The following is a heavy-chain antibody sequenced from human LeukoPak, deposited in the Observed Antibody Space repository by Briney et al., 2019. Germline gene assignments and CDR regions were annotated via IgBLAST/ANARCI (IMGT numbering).Heavy chain of an antibody. D-gene: IGHD3-10*01. CDR2: ISASGDTT. Sequence: GGSLRHSCAASGFTFSSDRMNWVGQTPGKGLEWVSTISASGDTTDYADSVKGRFTISRDNSQNTLYLQMGSLSADDTAVYYCAKVGEYYGAGASFDYWGQGTLVTVSS. J-gene: IGHJ4*02. CDR1: GFTFSSDR. V-gene: IGHV3-23*01. CDR3: AKVGEYYGAGASFDY.